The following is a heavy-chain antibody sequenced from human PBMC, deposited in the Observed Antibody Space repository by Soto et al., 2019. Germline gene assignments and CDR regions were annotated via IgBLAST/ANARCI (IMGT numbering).Heavy chain of an antibody. CDR2: IYYSGST. V-gene: IGHV4-59*01. Sequence: SETLSLTCTVSGGSISSYYWSWIRQPPGKGLEWIGYIYYSGSTNYNPSLKSRVTISVDTSKNQFSLKLSSVTAADTAVYYCAGRYSGYDYGVWYYFEYWGQGTLVTVSS. D-gene: IGHD5-12*01. CDR1: GGSISSYY. J-gene: IGHJ4*02. CDR3: AGRYSGYDYGVWYYFEY.